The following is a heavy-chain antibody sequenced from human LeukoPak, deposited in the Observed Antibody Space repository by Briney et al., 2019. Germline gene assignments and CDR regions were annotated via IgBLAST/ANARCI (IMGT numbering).Heavy chain of an antibody. D-gene: IGHD4-11*01. CDR2: IYPGDSDT. CDR3: ARLQSYYFNY. J-gene: IGHJ4*02. Sequence: GESLKISCKGFRYSFTNSWIGWVRQMHGKGLERMGNIYPGDSDTRYSPSFQGQDTISADKSISTAYLQWSGLKASDTAMYCCARLQSYYFNYWGQGTLVTVSS. CDR1: RYSFTNSW. V-gene: IGHV5-51*01.